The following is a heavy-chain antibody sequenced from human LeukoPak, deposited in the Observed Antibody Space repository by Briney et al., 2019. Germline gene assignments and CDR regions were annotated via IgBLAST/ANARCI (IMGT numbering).Heavy chain of an antibody. D-gene: IGHD5-18*01. CDR3: ARERSGYSYGRFDY. CDR1: GGSISSDY. Sequence: PSETLSLTCTVSGGSISSDYWSWIRQPDGKGLEWIGRIYTSGSTNYNPSLKSRVSMSVDTSTNQFSLKLSSVTAADTAVYYCARERSGYSYGRFDYWGQGTLVTVSS. J-gene: IGHJ4*02. V-gene: IGHV4-4*07. CDR2: IYTSGST.